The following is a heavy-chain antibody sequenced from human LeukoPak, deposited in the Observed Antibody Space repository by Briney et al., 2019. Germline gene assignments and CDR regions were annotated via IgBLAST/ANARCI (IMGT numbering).Heavy chain of an antibody. CDR2: IKQDGSET. CDR3: ANALGAHYFDY. D-gene: IGHD1-26*01. J-gene: IGHJ4*02. V-gene: IGHV3-7*05. CDR1: GFTFSNYW. Sequence: GGSLRLSCAASGFTFSNYWMIWLRQAPGKGLEWVANIKQDGSETYYVDSVRGRFSISRDNAKNSLYLQMNSLRAEDTAVYYCANALGAHYFDYWGQGTLDTVSS.